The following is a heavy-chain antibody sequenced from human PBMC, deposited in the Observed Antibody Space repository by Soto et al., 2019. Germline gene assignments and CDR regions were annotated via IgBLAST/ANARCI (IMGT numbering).Heavy chain of an antibody. CDR3: ARGWFGPDV. J-gene: IGHJ6*03. Sequence: EVQLVESGGGLVQPGGSLRLSCAAPGFTLSGRSMHWVRQAPGKGLVWVSGIDNAGTDSTYADSVKGPLTSSRDNAKNMVYLQMTSVRVWDTAVYYCARGWFGPDVWGKGTTVTVSS. CDR2: IDNAGTDS. V-gene: IGHV3-74*01. D-gene: IGHD3-10*01. CDR1: GFTLSGRS.